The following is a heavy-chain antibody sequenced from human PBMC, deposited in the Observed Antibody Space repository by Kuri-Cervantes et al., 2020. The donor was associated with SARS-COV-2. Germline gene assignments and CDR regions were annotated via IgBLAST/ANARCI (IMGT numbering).Heavy chain of an antibody. CDR1: GFTVSSNY. J-gene: IGHJ4*02. CDR3: ARVVGYSSSWYYFDY. D-gene: IGHD6-13*01. V-gene: IGHV3-53*01. Sequence: GESLKISFAASGFTVSSNYMSWVRQAPGKGLEWVSVIYSGGSTYYADSVKGRFTISRDNSKNTLYLQMNSLRAEDTAVYYCARVVGYSSSWYYFDYWGQGTLVTVSS. CDR2: IYSGGST.